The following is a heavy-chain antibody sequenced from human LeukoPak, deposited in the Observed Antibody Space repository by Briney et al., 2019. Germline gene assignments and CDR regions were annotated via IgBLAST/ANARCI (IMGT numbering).Heavy chain of an antibody. CDR3: ARSIGMLYTVGGFDP. Sequence: PSETLSLTCTVSRYSISSRTHYWGWIRQSPGKGLEWIASIYYSGDTYYNPSLKSRVTISVDTTKNHFSLKLTSVTASDTAVYYCARSIGMLYTVGGFDPWGQGALVTVSS. V-gene: IGHV4-39*02. D-gene: IGHD2-8*01. J-gene: IGHJ5*02. CDR1: RYSISSRTHY. CDR2: IYYSGDT.